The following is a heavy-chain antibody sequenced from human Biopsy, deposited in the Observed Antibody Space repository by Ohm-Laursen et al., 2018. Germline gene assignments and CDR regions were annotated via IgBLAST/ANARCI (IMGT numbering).Heavy chain of an antibody. CDR2: IYTSGST. Sequence: GTLSLTCTVSGGSISSYYWNWIRQPAGKGLEWIGRIYTSGSTNFNPSLKSRVTMSVDTSKNHFSLNLNSVTAADTAVYYCAGIVLGPTNDAFDIWGQGTMVTVSS. D-gene: IGHD1-26*01. CDR1: GGSISSYY. CDR3: AGIVLGPTNDAFDI. V-gene: IGHV4-4*07. J-gene: IGHJ3*02.